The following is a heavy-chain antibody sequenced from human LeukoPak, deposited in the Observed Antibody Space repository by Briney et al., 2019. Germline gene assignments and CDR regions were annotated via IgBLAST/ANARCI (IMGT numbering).Heavy chain of an antibody. CDR3: AREEWELTGFDY. Sequence: ASVKVSCKASGCTFTGYYMHWVRQAPGQGLEWMGRINPNSGGTNYAQKFQGRVTMTRDTSISTAYMELSRLRSDDTAVYYCAREEWELTGFDYWGQGTLATVSS. D-gene: IGHD1-26*01. CDR2: INPNSGGT. CDR1: GCTFTGYY. J-gene: IGHJ4*02. V-gene: IGHV1-2*06.